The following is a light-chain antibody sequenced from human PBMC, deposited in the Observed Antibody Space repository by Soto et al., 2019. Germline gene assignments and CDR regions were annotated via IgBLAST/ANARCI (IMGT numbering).Light chain of an antibody. V-gene: IGKV3-15*01. J-gene: IGKJ3*01. CDR2: GAS. CDR3: QQYNNWPFT. Sequence: EIMMTQSPVTLSVSPGERATLSRRASQSVNSNLAWYQQKPGQAPRLLISGASTRATGIPASFIGNGSGTEFTLTASSLQPEDFAVYYCQQYNNWPFTFGPGTKVDI. CDR1: QSVNSN.